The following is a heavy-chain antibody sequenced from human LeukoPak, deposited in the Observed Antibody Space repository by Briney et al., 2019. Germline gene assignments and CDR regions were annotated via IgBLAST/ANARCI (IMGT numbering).Heavy chain of an antibody. D-gene: IGHD3-3*01. J-gene: IGHJ4*02. Sequence: QAGGSLRLSCAASGFTFSSYAMHWVRQAPGKGLEWVAVISYDGSNKYYADSVKGRFTISRDNAKNSLYLQMNSLRAEDTAVYYCARRSGYSFDHWGQGTPVTVSS. V-gene: IGHV3-30-3*01. CDR1: GFTFSSYA. CDR2: ISYDGSNK. CDR3: ARRSGYSFDH.